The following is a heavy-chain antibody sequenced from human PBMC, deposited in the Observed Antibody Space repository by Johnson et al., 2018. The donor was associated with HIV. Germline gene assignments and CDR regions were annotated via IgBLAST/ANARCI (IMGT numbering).Heavy chain of an antibody. J-gene: IGHJ3*02. Sequence: QVQLVESGGGVVQPGRSLRLSCAASGFTFSSYAMHWVRQAPGKGLEWVAVISYDGRNKYYADSVKGRFTISRDNSKNTLYLQMNSLRAEDTAVYYCARDLSRGGIAARLGAFDIWGQGTMVTVSS. D-gene: IGHD6-6*01. CDR3: ARDLSRGGIAARLGAFDI. CDR2: ISYDGRNK. CDR1: GFTFSSYA. V-gene: IGHV3-30*04.